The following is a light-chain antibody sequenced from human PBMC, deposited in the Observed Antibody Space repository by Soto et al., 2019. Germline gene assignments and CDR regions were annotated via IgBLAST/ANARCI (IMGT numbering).Light chain of an antibody. V-gene: IGKV1-5*01. CDR1: QSISSW. Sequence: IQLTPSPSSLSASVVYIVTITCRASQSISSWLAWYQQKPGKAPKLLIYDVSSLESGVPSRFSGSGSGTEFTLTISRLHPDDFATYYCKQYNSYYTCGQGTTGDIK. J-gene: IGKJ1*01. CDR2: DVS. CDR3: KQYNSYYT.